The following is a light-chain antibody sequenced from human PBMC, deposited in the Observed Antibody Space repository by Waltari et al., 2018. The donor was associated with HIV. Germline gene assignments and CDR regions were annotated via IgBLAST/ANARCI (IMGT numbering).Light chain of an antibody. CDR1: SSDVGGYNS. CDR2: DGT. J-gene: IGLJ1*01. V-gene: IGLV2-23*01. CDR3: CSYTNSFTYV. Sequence: QPALTQPASVSGSPGQSIIISCTGTSSDVGGYNSVSWYQQYPGTAPKLIIYDGTKRPAGVSDRFSGSKSGNTASLTISGLQAEDEADYYCCSYTNSFTYVFGTGTSVSVL.